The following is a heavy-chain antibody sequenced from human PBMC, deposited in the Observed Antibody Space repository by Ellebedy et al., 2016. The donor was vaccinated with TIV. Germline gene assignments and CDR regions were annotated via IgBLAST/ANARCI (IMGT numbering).Heavy chain of an antibody. J-gene: IGHJ3*02. V-gene: IGHV1-2*02. CDR3: ARSGAGAIWVYDAFDI. Sequence: ASVKVSCKASGYTFTGYYMHWVRQAPGQGLEWMGWINPNSGGTNYAQKFQGRVTMTRDTSISTAYMELSRLRSDDTAMYYCARSGAGAIWVYDAFDIWGQGTMVTVSS. CDR2: INPNSGGT. CDR1: GYTFTGYY. D-gene: IGHD1-26*01.